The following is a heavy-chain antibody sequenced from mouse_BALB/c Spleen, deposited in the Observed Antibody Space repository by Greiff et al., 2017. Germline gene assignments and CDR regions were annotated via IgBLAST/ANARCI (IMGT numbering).Heavy chain of an antibody. CDR3: TRPYYGSSYVGY. V-gene: IGHV1S22*01. D-gene: IGHD1-1*01. J-gene: IGHJ2*01. CDR1: GYTFTSYC. Sequence: LQQPGSELVRPGASVKLSCKASGYTFTSYCMHWVKQRPGQGLEWIGNIYPGSGSTNYDEKFKCKATLTVDTSSSTAYMQLSSLTSEDSAVYYCTRPYYGSSYVGYWGQGTTLTVSS. CDR2: IYPGSGST.